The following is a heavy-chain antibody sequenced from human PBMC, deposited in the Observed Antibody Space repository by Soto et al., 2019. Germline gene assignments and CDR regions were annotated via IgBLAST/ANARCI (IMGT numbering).Heavy chain of an antibody. CDR1: GFTFSSYG. V-gene: IGHV3-23*01. Sequence: EVHLLQSGGGLIQPGGSLRLSCAASGFTFSSYGMSWVRQAPGKGLEWVSAMSGSGGRAYYADSVKGRFTVSRDNFKDTLYLQMNSLRAEDTAIYYCAKDARWGSGGDDYASGTFYPWNHWGQGTLVTVSS. CDR3: AKDARWGSGGDDYASGTFYPWNH. J-gene: IGHJ5*02. D-gene: IGHD3-10*01. CDR2: MSGSGGRA.